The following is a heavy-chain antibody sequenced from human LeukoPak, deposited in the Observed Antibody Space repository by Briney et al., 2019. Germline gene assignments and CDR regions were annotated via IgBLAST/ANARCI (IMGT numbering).Heavy chain of an antibody. CDR1: GGSISSGDYY. Sequence: TSETLSLTCTVSGGSISSGDYYWSWIRQPPGKGLEWIGYIYYSGSTYYNPSLESRVTISVDTSKNQFSLKLSSVTAADTAVYYCAREGGIAAASNALDYWGQGTLVTVSS. V-gene: IGHV4-30-4*01. D-gene: IGHD6-13*01. J-gene: IGHJ4*02. CDR2: IYYSGST. CDR3: AREGGIAAASNALDY.